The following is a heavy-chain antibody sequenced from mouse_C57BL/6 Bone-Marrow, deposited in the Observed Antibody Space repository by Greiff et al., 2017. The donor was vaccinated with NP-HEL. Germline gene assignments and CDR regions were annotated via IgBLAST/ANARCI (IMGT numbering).Heavy chain of an antibody. CDR2: INPYNGGT. CDR1: GYTFTDYY. Sequence: EVKLQESGPELVKPGASVKMSCKASGYTFTDYYMNLVKQSHGKSLEWIGVINPYNGGTSYNQKFKGKATLTVDNSSSTAYMEHNSLTSDDAAVYYSAREGGDYDRFSFAYWGQGTLVTVSA. J-gene: IGHJ3*01. CDR3: AREGGDYDRFSFAY. D-gene: IGHD2-4*01. V-gene: IGHV1-19*01.